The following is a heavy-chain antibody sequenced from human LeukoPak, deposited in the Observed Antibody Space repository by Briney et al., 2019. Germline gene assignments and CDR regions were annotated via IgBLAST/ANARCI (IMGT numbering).Heavy chain of an antibody. D-gene: IGHD1-14*01. V-gene: IGHV3-74*01. J-gene: IGHJ3*02. CDR2: IISDGSNT. CDR3: ARNPTLEDAFDI. Sequence: GGSLRLSCAASGFTFSSYWMHWVRQVPGKGLVWVSRIISDGSNTAYAGSVKGRFTISRDNAKNTLYLQMNSLRAEDTAVYYCARNPTLEDAFDIWGQGTMVTVSS. CDR1: GFTFSSYW.